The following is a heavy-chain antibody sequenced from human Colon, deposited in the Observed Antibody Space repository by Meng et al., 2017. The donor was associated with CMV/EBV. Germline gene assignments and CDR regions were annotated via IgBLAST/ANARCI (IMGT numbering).Heavy chain of an antibody. CDR2: ISHTGST. CDR3: AKVGLGASTEIYYFDY. Sequence: SETLSLTCAVYGGSFSDYYWTYIRQSPGKGLEWIGEISHTGSTNYNPSLKSRVTISVDTSKTQFSLRLRSVTAADAAVYFCAKVGLGASTEIYYFDYWGQGALVTVSS. D-gene: IGHD1-26*01. J-gene: IGHJ4*02. CDR1: GGSFSDYY. V-gene: IGHV4-34*01.